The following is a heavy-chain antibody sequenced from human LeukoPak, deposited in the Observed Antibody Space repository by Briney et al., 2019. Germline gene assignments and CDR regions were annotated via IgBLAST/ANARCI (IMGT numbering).Heavy chain of an antibody. J-gene: IGHJ5*02. CDR3: AREGDFCTSNTCYSWFDP. V-gene: IGHV1-18*01. Sequence: ASVKVSCKASGYTFTSYGISWVRQAPGQGLEWMGWISAHNAHTNYAQKFQGRVTMTTDTSTSTAYMELRSLRSDDTAIYYCAREGDFCTSNTCYSWFDPRGQGTLVTVSP. CDR2: ISAHNAHT. CDR1: GYTFTSYG. D-gene: IGHD2-2*01.